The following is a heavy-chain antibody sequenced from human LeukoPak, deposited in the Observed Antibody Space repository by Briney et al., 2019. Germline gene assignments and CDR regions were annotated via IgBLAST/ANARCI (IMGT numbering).Heavy chain of an antibody. D-gene: IGHD6-19*01. CDR3: ARDLAVAGFLDY. CDR2: IIPIFGTA. CDR1: GGTFSSYA. J-gene: IGHJ4*02. Sequence: SVKASCKASGGTFSSYAISWVRQAPGQGLEWMGGIIPIFGTANYAQKFQGRVTITADESTSTAYMELSSLRSEDTAVYYCARDLAVAGFLDYWGQGTLVTVSS. V-gene: IGHV1-69*01.